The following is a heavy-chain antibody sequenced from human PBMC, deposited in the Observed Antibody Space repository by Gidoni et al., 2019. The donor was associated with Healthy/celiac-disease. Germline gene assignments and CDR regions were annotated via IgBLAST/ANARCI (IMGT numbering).Heavy chain of an antibody. J-gene: IGHJ5*02. CDR3: ATRYSSSWYNNWFDP. CDR2: IYYSGST. V-gene: IGHV4-39*01. D-gene: IGHD6-13*01. Sequence: QLQLQESGPGLVKPSETLSLTCPVSGGSISSSSYYWGWIRQPPGKGLEWIGSIYYSGSTYYNPSLKSRVTISVDTSKNQFSLKLSSVTAADTAVYYCATRYSSSWYNNWFDPWGQGTLVTVSS. CDR1: GGSISSSSYY.